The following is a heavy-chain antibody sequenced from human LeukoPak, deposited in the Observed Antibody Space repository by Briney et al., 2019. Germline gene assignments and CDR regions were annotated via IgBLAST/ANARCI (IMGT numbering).Heavy chain of an antibody. Sequence: GGSLRLSCTAAGLTFSDYSMPGVRQAPGKGLFWVSGISAGGGSTYYADSVKGRFTISRDNSRNTLYLQMNSLRAEDTAVYYCAKDGAGPEYWGQGTLVTVSS. CDR1: GLTFSDYS. CDR3: AKDGAGPEY. J-gene: IGHJ4*02. CDR2: ISAGGGST. D-gene: IGHD1-26*01. V-gene: IGHV3-23*01.